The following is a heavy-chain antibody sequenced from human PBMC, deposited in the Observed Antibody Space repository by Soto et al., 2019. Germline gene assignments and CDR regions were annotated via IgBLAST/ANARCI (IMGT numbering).Heavy chain of an antibody. J-gene: IGHJ4*02. CDR1: GFTFSSYA. D-gene: IGHD3-10*01. V-gene: IGHV3-23*01. CDR3: AEAADYYGSDGAYH. CDR2: IRGDGGST. Sequence: EVQLLESGGHLVQPGGSLRLSCAASGFTFSSYAMSWVRQAPGKGLEWVSGIRGDGGSTFYADSVKGRFTISRDNSKNTLYLQMNSLRAEDTAVYYCAEAADYYGSDGAYHWGQGTLVTVSS.